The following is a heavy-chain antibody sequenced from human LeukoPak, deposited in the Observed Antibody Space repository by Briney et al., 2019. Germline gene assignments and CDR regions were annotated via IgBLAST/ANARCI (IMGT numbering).Heavy chain of an antibody. CDR3: ARQEPGFDI. Sequence: GGSLRLSCAASGFTVSSYYMYWVRQAPGKGLEWVSVIYTGGSTYYADSVKGRFTISRDNSKNTVYLQMNSLRAEDTGVYYCARQEPGFDIWGQGTMVNVSS. CDR1: GFTVSSYY. V-gene: IGHV3-66*04. J-gene: IGHJ3*02. D-gene: IGHD1-14*01. CDR2: IYTGGST.